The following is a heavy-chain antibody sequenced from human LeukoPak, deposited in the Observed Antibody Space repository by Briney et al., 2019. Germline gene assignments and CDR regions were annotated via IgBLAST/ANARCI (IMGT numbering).Heavy chain of an antibody. D-gene: IGHD3-3*01. Sequence: PGGSLRLSCAASGFTFSTYAMIWVRQAPGKGLEWVSGISGSGSSTYSADSVKGRILISRDNSKNTLYLQMNGLRAEDTAVYCCAKARDFDFWSGYSNWFDPWGQGTLVTVSS. V-gene: IGHV3-23*01. J-gene: IGHJ5*02. CDR3: AKARDFDFWSGYSNWFDP. CDR2: ISGSGSST. CDR1: GFTFSTYA.